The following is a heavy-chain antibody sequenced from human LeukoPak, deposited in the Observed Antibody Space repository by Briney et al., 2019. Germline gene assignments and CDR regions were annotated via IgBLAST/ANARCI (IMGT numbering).Heavy chain of an antibody. CDR2: ISSAGGNI. CDR1: GFTFRSYG. J-gene: IGHJ4*02. CDR3: AIWMGNNGDFTGPLDY. D-gene: IGHD2-8*01. Sequence: GGSLRLSCAASGFTFRSYGSSWFRQAPGKGLEWVSYISSAGGNINYADSVKGRFIISRDNGINSLYLQMNSLRAEDTAVYYCAIWMGNNGDFTGPLDYWGQGTLVTVSS. V-gene: IGHV3-48*01.